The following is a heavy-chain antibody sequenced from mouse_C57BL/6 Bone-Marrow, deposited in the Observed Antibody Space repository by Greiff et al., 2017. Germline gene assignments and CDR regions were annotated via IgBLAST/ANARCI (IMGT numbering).Heavy chain of an antibody. Sequence: VMLVESGPGLVQPSQSLSITCTVSGFSLTSYGVHWVRQSPGKGLEWLGVIWSGGSTDYNAAFISRLSISKDNSKSQVFFKMNSLQADDTAIYYCARRDSYYYGSSPWFAYWGQGTLVTVSA. CDR3: ARRDSYYYGSSPWFAY. V-gene: IGHV2-2*01. CDR1: GFSLTSYG. J-gene: IGHJ3*01. CDR2: IWSGGST. D-gene: IGHD1-1*01.